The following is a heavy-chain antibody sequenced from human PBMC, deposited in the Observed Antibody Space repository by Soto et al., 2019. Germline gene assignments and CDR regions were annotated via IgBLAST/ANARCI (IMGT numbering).Heavy chain of an antibody. D-gene: IGHD6-19*01. CDR3: ARGRWLVLDY. Sequence: QVQLVESGGGVVQPGRSLRLSCAASGFTFSSYAMHWVRQAPGKGLEWVAVISYDGSNKYYADSVKGRFTISRDNSKNPLYLQMNSLRAEDTAVYYCARGRWLVLDYWGQGTLVTVSS. CDR1: GFTFSSYA. V-gene: IGHV3-30-3*01. CDR2: ISYDGSNK. J-gene: IGHJ4*02.